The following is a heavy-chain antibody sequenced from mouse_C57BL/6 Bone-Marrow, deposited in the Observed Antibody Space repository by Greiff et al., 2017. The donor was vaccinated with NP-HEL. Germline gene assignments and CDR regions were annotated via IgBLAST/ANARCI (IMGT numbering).Heavy chain of an antibody. CDR2: ISNLAYSI. V-gene: IGHV5-15*01. CDR3: ARQDYAMDY. J-gene: IGHJ4*01. Sequence: EVQRVESGGGLVQPGGSLKLSCAASGFTFSDYGMAWVRQAPRKGPEWVAFISNLAYSIYYADTVTGRFTISRGNAKNTLYLEMSSLRSEDTAMYYCARQDYAMDYWGQGTSVTVSS. CDR1: GFTFSDYG.